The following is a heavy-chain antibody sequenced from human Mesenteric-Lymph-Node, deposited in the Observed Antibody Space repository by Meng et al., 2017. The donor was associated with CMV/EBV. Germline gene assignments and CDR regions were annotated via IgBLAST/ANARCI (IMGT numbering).Heavy chain of an antibody. CDR3: ARVLTMVRGVYYFDY. D-gene: IGHD3-10*01. Sequence: SGYTFTNYAMSWVRQAPGQGLEWMGWINTNTGNPTYAEGFTGRFVFSLDTSVSTAYLQISSLKAEDTAVYYCARVLTMVRGVYYFDYWGQGTLVTVSS. CDR2: INTNTGNP. J-gene: IGHJ4*02. V-gene: IGHV7-4-1*02. CDR1: GYTFTNYA.